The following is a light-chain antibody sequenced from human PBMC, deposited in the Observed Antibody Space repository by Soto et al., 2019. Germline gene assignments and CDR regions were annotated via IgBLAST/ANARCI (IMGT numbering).Light chain of an antibody. J-gene: IGLJ2*01. CDR1: SSNIGSNT. Sequence: QLVLTQPPSASGTPGQRVTMSCSGSSSNIGSNTVNWYQQLPGTAPKLLIYDNQRPSGVPDRFSGSKSGTSASLAISGLQSEDEAGYYCAAWDDTLNGVVFGGGTKVTVL. CDR3: AAWDDTLNGVV. V-gene: IGLV1-44*01. CDR2: DN.